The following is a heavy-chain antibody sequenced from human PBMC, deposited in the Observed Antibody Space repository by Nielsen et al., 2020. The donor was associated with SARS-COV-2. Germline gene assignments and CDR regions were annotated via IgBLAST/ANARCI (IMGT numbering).Heavy chain of an antibody. CDR1: GGTFSSYA. D-gene: IGHD3-10*01. J-gene: IGHJ6*02. CDR2: IIPIFGTA. CDR3: ASPGGSGSYYNPLKEYYYGMDV. Sequence: SVKVSCKASGGTFSSYAISWVRQAPGQGLEWMGGIIPIFGTANYAQKFQGRVTITADESTSTAYMELNSLRSEDTAVYYCASPGGSGSYYNPLKEYYYGMDVWGQGTTVTVSS. V-gene: IGHV1-69*13.